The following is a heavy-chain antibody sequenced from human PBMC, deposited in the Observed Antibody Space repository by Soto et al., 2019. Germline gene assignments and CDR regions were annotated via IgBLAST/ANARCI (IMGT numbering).Heavy chain of an antibody. D-gene: IGHD2-15*01. Sequence: QVQLVESGGGLVKPGGSLRLSCAASGFTFSDYFMTWIRQAPGKGLEWVSYISSSGTTIFYADSVQGRVTISRDNDKKSLYLEINSLRAEDTAVYYCARDGGRCYSAFDSWGQGTLVTVSS. J-gene: IGHJ4*02. CDR3: ARDGGRCYSAFDS. CDR2: ISSSGTTI. CDR1: GFTFSDYF. V-gene: IGHV3-11*01.